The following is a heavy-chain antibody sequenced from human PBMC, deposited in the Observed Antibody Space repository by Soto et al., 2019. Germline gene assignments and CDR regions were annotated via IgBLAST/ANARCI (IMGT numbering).Heavy chain of an antibody. Sequence: ASVKVSCKASGGTFSSYAISWERQAPGQGLEWMGGIIPIFGTANYAQKFQGRVTITADESTSTAYMELSSLRSEDTAVYYCARPSKTVGATPLPSYGMDVWGQGTTVTVSS. CDR3: ARPSKTVGATPLPSYGMDV. CDR1: GGTFSSYA. D-gene: IGHD1-26*01. J-gene: IGHJ6*02. CDR2: IIPIFGTA. V-gene: IGHV1-69*13.